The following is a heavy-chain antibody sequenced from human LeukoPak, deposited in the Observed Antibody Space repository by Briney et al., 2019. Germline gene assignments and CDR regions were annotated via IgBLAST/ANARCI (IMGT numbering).Heavy chain of an antibody. Sequence: SSETLSLTCTVSGDSINSRSYYWDWIRQPPGKGLEWIGNLYYGGNTHYNPSLKSRVTISADTSNNQFSLNLSSVTAADTAVYCCARDGSDDQYFDYWGRGTLVTVSS. V-gene: IGHV4-39*07. D-gene: IGHD1-1*01. CDR3: ARDGSDDQYFDY. J-gene: IGHJ4*02. CDR1: GDSINSRSYY. CDR2: LYYGGNT.